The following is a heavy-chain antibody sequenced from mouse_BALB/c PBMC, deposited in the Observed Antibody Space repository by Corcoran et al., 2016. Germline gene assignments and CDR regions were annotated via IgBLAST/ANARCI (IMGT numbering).Heavy chain of an antibody. D-gene: IGHD2-14*01. CDR3: ARYYRYDVDY. CDR2: ILPGSGST. J-gene: IGHJ2*01. Sequence: QVQLQQSGAELMKPGASVKISCKATGYTFSSYWIEWVKQRPGHGLEWIGEILPGSGSTNYNEKFKGKATFTADTSSNTAYMQLISLTSEDSAVYYFARYYRYDVDYGGQGTTLTVSS. CDR1: GYTFSSYW. V-gene: IGHV1-9*01.